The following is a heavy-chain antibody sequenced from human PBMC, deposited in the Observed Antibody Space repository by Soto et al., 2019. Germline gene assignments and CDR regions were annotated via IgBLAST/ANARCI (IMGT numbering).Heavy chain of an antibody. CDR2: IYYSGST. CDR1: GGSISSSSYY. Sequence: SETLSLTCTVSGGSISSSSYYWGWIRQPPGKGLEWIGSIYYSGSTYYNPSLKSRVTISVDTSKNQFSLKLSSVTAADTAVYYCASLIVVPAAMRTPFDYWGQGTLVTVSS. D-gene: IGHD2-2*01. J-gene: IGHJ4*02. V-gene: IGHV4-39*01. CDR3: ASLIVVPAAMRTPFDY.